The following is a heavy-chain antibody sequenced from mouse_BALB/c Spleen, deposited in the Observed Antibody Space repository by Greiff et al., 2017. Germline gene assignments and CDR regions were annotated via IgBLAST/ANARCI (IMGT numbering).Heavy chain of an antibody. J-gene: IGHJ1*01. V-gene: IGHV5-12-1*01. Sequence: EVKLVESGGGLVKPGGSLKLSCAASGFAFSSYDMSWVRQTPEKRLEWVAYISSGGGSTYYPDTVKGRFTISRDNAKNTLYLQMSSLKSEDTAMYYCARHSTTVVTRYFEVWGAGTTVTVSS. CDR1: GFAFSSYD. D-gene: IGHD1-1*01. CDR2: ISSGGGST. CDR3: ARHSTTVVTRYFEV.